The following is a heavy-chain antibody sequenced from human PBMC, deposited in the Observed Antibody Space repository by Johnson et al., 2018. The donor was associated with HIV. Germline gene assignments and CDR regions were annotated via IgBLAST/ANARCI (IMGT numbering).Heavy chain of an antibody. CDR3: ARSKDCSVGTCPDGFDI. Sequence: QVQLVESGGGLVKPGGSLRLSCAASGFIFSDYYMSWIRQAPGKGLEWVSYISVSGDPIYSADSVQGRFTTSRDNAKNSLYLQMDSLRAEDTAVYYCARSKDCSVGTCPDGFDIWGQGTMVIVSS. J-gene: IGHJ3*02. V-gene: IGHV3-11*04. CDR2: ISVSGDPI. CDR1: GFIFSDYY. D-gene: IGHD2-15*01.